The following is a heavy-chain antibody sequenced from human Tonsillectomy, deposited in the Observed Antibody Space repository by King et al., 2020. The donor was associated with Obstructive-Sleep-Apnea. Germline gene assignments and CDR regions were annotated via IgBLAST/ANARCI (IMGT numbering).Heavy chain of an antibody. CDR1: GGSISSSSYY. Sequence: LQLQESGPGLVKPSETLSLTCTFSGGSISSSSYYWGWIRQPPGKGLEWIGSIYYSWSTYYDPSLKSRVTISVDTSKNQFSLKRSSVTAADTAVYYRAREGDIVVVPAANMDVWGQGTTVTVSS. J-gene: IGHJ6*02. CDR2: IYYSWST. D-gene: IGHD2-2*01. V-gene: IGHV4-39*07. CDR3: AREGDIVVVPAANMDV.